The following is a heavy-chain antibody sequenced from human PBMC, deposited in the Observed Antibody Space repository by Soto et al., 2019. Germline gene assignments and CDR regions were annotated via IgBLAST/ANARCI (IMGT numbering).Heavy chain of an antibody. D-gene: IGHD3-9*01. CDR2: ISSSSSYI. Sequence: GGSLRLSCAASGFTFSSYSMNWVRQAPGKGLEWVSSISSSSSYIYYADSVKGRFTISRDNAKNSLYLQMNSLRAEDTAVYYCARDLDYDILTGHEFYMDVWGKGTTVTVSS. CDR3: ARDLDYDILTGHEFYMDV. V-gene: IGHV3-21*01. J-gene: IGHJ6*03. CDR1: GFTFSSYS.